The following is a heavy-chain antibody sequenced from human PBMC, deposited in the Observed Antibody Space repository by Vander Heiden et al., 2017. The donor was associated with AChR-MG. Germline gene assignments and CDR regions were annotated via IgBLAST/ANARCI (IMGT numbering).Heavy chain of an antibody. CDR3: ALTEGYFDY. J-gene: IGHJ4*02. Sequence: QVQLQQWGAGLLKPSETLSLTCAAYGRSFSGYDWSWIRQPPGKGLEWIGEINHSGSTNYNPSLKSRVTISVDTSKNQFSLKLSSVTAADTAVYYCALTEGYFDYWGQGTLVTVSS. D-gene: IGHD3-16*01. V-gene: IGHV4-34*01. CDR2: INHSGST. CDR1: GRSFSGYD.